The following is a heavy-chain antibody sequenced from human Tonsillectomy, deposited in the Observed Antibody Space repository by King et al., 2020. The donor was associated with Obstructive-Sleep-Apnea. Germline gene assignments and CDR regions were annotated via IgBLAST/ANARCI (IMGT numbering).Heavy chain of an antibody. V-gene: IGHV3-74*01. CDR2: INSEGSST. CDR3: GAVPGPPY. Sequence: VQLVESGGGLVQPGGSLRLSCAASGFTFSSYWMHWVRQAPGKGLVWVSRINSEGSSTSYADSVQGRFTISRDNAKNTLYLQMNSLRAEDTAVYDCGAVPGPPYWGQGTLVTVCS. J-gene: IGHJ4*02. D-gene: IGHD6-19*01. CDR1: GFTFSSYW.